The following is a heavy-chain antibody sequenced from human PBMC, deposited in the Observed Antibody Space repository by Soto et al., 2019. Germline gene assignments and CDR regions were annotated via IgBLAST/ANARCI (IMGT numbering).Heavy chain of an antibody. D-gene: IGHD3-22*01. CDR1: GGSIISGDYY. CDR3: ARVRVDYYDSSGYYLFDY. Sequence: SETLSLTCTVSGGSIISGDYYCVCMGQRPGKGLEWIGYIYYSGSTYYNPSLKSRVTISVDTSKNQFSLKLSSVTAADTAVYYCARVRVDYYDSSGYYLFDYWGQGTLVTVSS. V-gene: IGHV4-30-4*01. CDR2: IYYSGST. J-gene: IGHJ4*02.